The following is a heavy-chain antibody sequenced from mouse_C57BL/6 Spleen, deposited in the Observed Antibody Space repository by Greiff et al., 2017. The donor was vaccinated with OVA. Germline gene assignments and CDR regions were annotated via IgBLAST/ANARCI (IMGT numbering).Heavy chain of an antibody. CDR3: TRPDYYGSSGYAMDY. CDR1: GYTFTDYE. V-gene: IGHV1-15*01. Sequence: VQLQQSGAELVRPGASVTLSCKASGYTFTDYEMHWVKQTPVHGLEWIGAIDPETGGTAYNQKFKGKAILTADKSSSTAYMELRSLTSEDSAVYYCTRPDYYGSSGYAMDYWGQGTSVTVSS. J-gene: IGHJ4*01. CDR2: IDPETGGT. D-gene: IGHD1-1*01.